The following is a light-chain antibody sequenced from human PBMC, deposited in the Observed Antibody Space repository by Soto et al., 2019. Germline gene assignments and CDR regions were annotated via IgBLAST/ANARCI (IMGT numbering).Light chain of an antibody. CDR2: RNN. V-gene: IGLV1-47*01. Sequence: QSVLTQPPSASGTPGQRVTISCTGSSSNIGSNYVYWYQQLPGTAPKLLIYRNNQRPSGVPDRFSGSKSGTSASLAISGLRSEDEADYYCAACNDSLKSVFGGGTKLTVL. CDR3: AACNDSLKSV. CDR1: SSNIGSNY. J-gene: IGLJ2*01.